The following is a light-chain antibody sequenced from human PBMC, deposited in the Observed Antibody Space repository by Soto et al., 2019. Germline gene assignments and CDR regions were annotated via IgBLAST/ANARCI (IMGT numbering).Light chain of an antibody. V-gene: IGLV2-11*01. CDR1: SSDVGGYNY. CDR3: CSHAGSYTYV. J-gene: IGLJ1*01. Sequence: QSVLTQPRSVSGSPGQSVTISCTGTSSDVGGYNYVSWYQQHPGKAPKVMIYDVSKRPSGVPDRFSGSKFGNTASLTISGLQAEDEADYYCCSHAGSYTYVFGTGTKLTVL. CDR2: DVS.